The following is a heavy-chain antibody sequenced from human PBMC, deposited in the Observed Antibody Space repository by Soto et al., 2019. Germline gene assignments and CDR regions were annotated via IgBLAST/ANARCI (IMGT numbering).Heavy chain of an antibody. CDR2: VSHDGVDN. Sequence: QVQLVESGGGVVQPGGSLRLSCAASGFMFSGYGMHWIRQAPGKGLEWVAVVSHDGVDNYYGDSVMGRCTVSRYASKNTLFLQIDRVTADDSGVYYCAKLIGGVKASGGTGNWIDPWGQGTLVTVSS. CDR1: GFMFSGYG. CDR3: AKLIGGVKASGGTGNWIDP. J-gene: IGHJ5*02. V-gene: IGHV3-30*18. D-gene: IGHD2-15*01.